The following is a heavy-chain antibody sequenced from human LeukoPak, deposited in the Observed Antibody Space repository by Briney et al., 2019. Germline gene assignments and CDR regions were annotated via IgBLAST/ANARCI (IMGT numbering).Heavy chain of an antibody. V-gene: IGHV3-23*01. CDR2: ISGSGGST. Sequence: GGSLRLSCAASGFTFSSYAMSWVRQAPGKGLEWVSAISGSGGSTYYADSVKGRFTISRDNSKNTLYLQMNSLRAEDTAVYYCAKGRYCSGGSCYSIYYYMDVWGKGTTVTVSS. CDR1: GFTFSSYA. CDR3: AKGRYCSGGSCYSIYYYMDV. J-gene: IGHJ6*03. D-gene: IGHD2-15*01.